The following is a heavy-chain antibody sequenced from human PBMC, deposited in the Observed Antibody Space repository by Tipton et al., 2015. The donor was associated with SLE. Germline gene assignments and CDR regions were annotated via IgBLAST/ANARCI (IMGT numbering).Heavy chain of an antibody. D-gene: IGHD1-26*01. CDR2: IYHSGST. V-gene: IGHV4-38-2*02. Sequence: GLVKPSETLSLTCTVSGYSISSGFYWGWIRQPPGKGLEWIGNIYHSGSTFYNPSLKSRVTISVDTSKNQFSLKLSSVTAADTAVYYCARVRGSGMGWFDPWGQGTLVTVSS. J-gene: IGHJ5*02. CDR3: ARVRGSGMGWFDP. CDR1: GYSISSGFY.